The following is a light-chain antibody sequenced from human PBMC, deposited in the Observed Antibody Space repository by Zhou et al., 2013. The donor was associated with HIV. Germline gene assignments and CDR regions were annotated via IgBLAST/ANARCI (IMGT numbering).Light chain of an antibody. CDR2: GAS. CDR3: QHYNNWPYS. J-gene: IGKJ2*03. CDR1: QSISSK. Sequence: EIVMTQSPATLSVYPGERATLSCRASQSISSKLAWYQQKPGQAPRLLIYGASTRATGIPARFSGSGSGTEFALTISSLQSEDFAVYYCQHYNNWPYSFGQGTKLEIK. V-gene: IGKV3-15*01.